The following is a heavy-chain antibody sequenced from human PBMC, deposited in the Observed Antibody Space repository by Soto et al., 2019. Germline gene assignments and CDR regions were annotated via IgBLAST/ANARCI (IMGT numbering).Heavy chain of an antibody. CDR1: GYPFIKYG. J-gene: IGHJ5*02. V-gene: IGHV1-18*04. CDR3: AASHDSGFDP. D-gene: IGHD3-3*01. CDR2: IKVDSGYT. Sequence: QLQLVQSAAEVKKPGASVRVSCKASGYPFIKYGISWIRQAPEQGLEWMGWIKVDSGYTNYAQKFQGRVTMTTDTSSDTAVMELRSLRSDDTAVYYCAASHDSGFDPWGQGTLVSVSS.